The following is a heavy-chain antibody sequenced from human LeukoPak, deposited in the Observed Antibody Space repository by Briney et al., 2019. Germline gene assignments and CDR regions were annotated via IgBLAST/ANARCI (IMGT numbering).Heavy chain of an antibody. CDR1: GSTFSSYS. CDR3: ASSLYYDSSGYMRGLYYFDY. D-gene: IGHD3-22*01. V-gene: IGHV3-21*01. J-gene: IGHJ4*02. CDR2: MSSTSSFI. Sequence: KSGGSLRLSCAASGSTFSSYSMNWVRQAPGQGLEWVSSMSSTSSFIYYADSVKGRFTISRDNAKNSLYLQMNSLTAEDTAVYYCASSLYYDSSGYMRGLYYFDYWGQGTLVTVSS.